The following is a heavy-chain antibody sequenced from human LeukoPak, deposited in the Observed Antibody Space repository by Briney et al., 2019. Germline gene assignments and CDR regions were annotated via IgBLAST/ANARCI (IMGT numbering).Heavy chain of an antibody. CDR1: GGSISSGGYY. J-gene: IGHJ5*02. Sequence: PSETLSLTCAVSGGSISSGGYYWSWIQQPPGKGLEWIGYIYHSGSTYYNPSLKSRVTISVDRSKNQFSLKLSSVTAADTAVYYCARDFGPPGGSAMDWFDPWGQGTLVTVSS. D-gene: IGHD3-10*01. CDR2: IYHSGST. V-gene: IGHV4-30-2*01. CDR3: ARDFGPPGGSAMDWFDP.